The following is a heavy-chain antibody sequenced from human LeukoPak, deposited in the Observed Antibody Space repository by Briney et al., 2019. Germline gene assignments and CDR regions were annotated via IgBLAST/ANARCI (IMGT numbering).Heavy chain of an antibody. V-gene: IGHV4-4*02. D-gene: IGHD2-2*01. CDR1: GGSISSSNW. J-gene: IGHJ5*02. CDR2: IYHSGST. CDR3: ATLRGIVVVPAAMQGFDP. Sequence: SETLSLTCAVSGGSISSSNWWSWVRQPPGKGLEWIGEIYHSGSTNYNPSLKSRVTISVDKSKNQFSLKLSSVAAEDTAVYYCATLRGIVVVPAAMQGFDPWGQGTLVTVSS.